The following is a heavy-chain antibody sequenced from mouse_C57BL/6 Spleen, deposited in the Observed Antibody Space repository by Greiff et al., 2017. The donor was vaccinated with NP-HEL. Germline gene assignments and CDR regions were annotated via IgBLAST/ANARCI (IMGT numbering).Heavy chain of an antibody. CDR2: IRNKANGYTT. V-gene: IGHV7-3*01. CDR1: GFTFTDYY. D-gene: IGHD1-1*01. Sequence: DVHLVESGGGLVQPGGSLSLSCAASGFTFTDYYMSWVRQPPGKALEWLGFIRNKANGYTTEYSASVKGRFTISRDNSQSILYLQMNALRAEDSATYYCARDRGSSGWYFDVWGTGTTVTVSS. J-gene: IGHJ1*03. CDR3: ARDRGSSGWYFDV.